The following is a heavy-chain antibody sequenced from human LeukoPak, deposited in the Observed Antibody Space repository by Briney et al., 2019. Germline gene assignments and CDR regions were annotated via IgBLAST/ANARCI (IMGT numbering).Heavy chain of an antibody. CDR2: TYYTGST. CDR3: ARESTEDDAFDI. V-gene: IGHV4-59*01. CDR1: GASLNRYY. Sequence: SGTLSLTCSVSGASLNRYYWSWIRQPPGTGLEWIGYTYYTGSTNYNPSLKSRVTISVDTSKNQFSLKLDSVTAAGTAVYYCARESTEDDAFDIWGQGTMVTVSS. J-gene: IGHJ3*02.